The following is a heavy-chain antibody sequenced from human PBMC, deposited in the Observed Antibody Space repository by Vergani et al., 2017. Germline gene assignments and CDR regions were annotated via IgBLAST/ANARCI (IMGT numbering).Heavy chain of an antibody. Sequence: QVQLVQSGAEVKKPGASVKVSCKASGYPFTSYYMHWVRQAPGQGLEWMGIINPSGGSTSYAQKFQGRVTMTRDTSTSTVYMELSSLRSEDTAVYYCASTPGGGYYDSSGYYRYWGQGTLVTVSS. CDR1: GYPFTSYY. CDR3: ASTPGGGYYDSSGYYRY. CDR2: INPSGGST. V-gene: IGHV1-46*01. D-gene: IGHD3-22*01. J-gene: IGHJ4*02.